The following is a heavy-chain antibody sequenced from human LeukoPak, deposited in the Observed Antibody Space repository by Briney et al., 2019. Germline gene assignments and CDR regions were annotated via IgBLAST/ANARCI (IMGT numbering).Heavy chain of an antibody. CDR1: GYSFTGYY. V-gene: IGHV1-2*02. CDR2: MNPNSGGT. J-gene: IGHJ4*02. CDR3: ARGGLSEYSYGEDDY. Sequence: GASVKVSCKASGYSFTGYYMHWVRQARGQGLEWMGWMNPNSGGTNYSQKFQGRVTMTRDTSIRTAYMELSSLRSEDTAVYYCARGGLSEYSYGEDDYWGQGTLVTVSS. D-gene: IGHD5-18*01.